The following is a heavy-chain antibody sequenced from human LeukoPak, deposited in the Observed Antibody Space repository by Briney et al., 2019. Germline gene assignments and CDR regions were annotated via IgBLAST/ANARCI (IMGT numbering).Heavy chain of an antibody. J-gene: IGHJ3*02. CDR1: GFPFSDYY. D-gene: IGHD1-26*01. Sequence: GGSLRLSCAASGFPFSDYYMSWIRQAPGKGLEWVSYISSSSSYTNYGDSVKGRFTISRDNAKNSLYLQMNSLRAEDTAVYYCAKDSGSFDIWGQGTMVTVSS. CDR2: ISSSSSYT. V-gene: IGHV3-11*06. CDR3: AKDSGSFDI.